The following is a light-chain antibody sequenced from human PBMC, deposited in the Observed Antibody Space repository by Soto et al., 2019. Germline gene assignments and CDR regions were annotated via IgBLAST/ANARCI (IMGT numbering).Light chain of an antibody. CDR1: QDISNY. CDR3: QQYDNLRPV. J-gene: IGKJ3*01. V-gene: IGKV1-33*01. Sequence: DIQMTQSPSSMSASVGDRVTITCQASQDISNYVNWYQQKPGKAPKLLIYDASNLETGVPSRFSGSGSGTDFTFTISRLQPEDIATYYCQQYDNLRPVFGPGTKVDIK. CDR2: DAS.